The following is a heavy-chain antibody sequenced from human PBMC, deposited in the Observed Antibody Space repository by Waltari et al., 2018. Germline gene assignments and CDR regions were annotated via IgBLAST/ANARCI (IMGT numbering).Heavy chain of an antibody. Sequence: QVQLQESGQGLVKPSGTLSLTRAVSGDSISGNYWWSWVRQSPEKGLEWIGQVHHSGKTHYNPSLQSRVTISLDKPKNQFSLNLNSVTAADTAVYYCAGDRAIGLFFDYWGRGTLVTVSS. CDR3: AGDRAIGLFFDY. D-gene: IGHD2-2*01. J-gene: IGHJ4*02. V-gene: IGHV4-4*02. CDR2: VHHSGKT. CDR1: GDSISGNYW.